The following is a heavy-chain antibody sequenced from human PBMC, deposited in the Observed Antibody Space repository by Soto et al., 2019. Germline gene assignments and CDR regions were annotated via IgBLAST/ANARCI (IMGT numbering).Heavy chain of an antibody. Sequence: ASVKVSCKASGYTFTTYGISWVRQAPGQGLEWMGWISTYNGITNYAQKVQGRVTMNTDTSTSTAYMELRSLRSDDTAVYYCARERSGSYSGVWYFDYWGQGTLVTVSS. CDR2: ISTYNGIT. V-gene: IGHV1-18*04. J-gene: IGHJ4*02. CDR1: GYTFTTYG. D-gene: IGHD1-26*01. CDR3: ARERSGSYSGVWYFDY.